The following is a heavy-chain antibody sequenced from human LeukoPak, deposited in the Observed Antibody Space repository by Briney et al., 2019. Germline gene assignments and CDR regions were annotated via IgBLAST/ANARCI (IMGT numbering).Heavy chain of an antibody. D-gene: IGHD3-10*01. CDR1: GGTFSSYA. CDR2: IIPIFGTA. Sequence: SVKVSCKASGGTFSSYAISWVRQAPGQGLEWMGGIIPIFGTANYAQKFQGRVTITADESTSTAYMELSSLRSEDTAVYYCARCITMVREHVAFDIWGQGTMVTVSS. CDR3: ARCITMVREHVAFDI. V-gene: IGHV1-69*13. J-gene: IGHJ3*02.